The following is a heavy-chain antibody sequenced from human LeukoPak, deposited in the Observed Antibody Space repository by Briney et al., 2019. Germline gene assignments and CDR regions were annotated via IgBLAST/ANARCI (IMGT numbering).Heavy chain of an antibody. CDR1: GGSISSSSYY. V-gene: IGHV4-61*02. D-gene: IGHD5-12*01. CDR2: IYSSENT. Sequence: PSETLSLTCTVSGGSISSSSYYWSWIRQPAGKGLEWIGRIYSSENTNYNPSLKSRVTISVDTSKNQFSLKLNSVTAADSAVYYCARDGWIGYSGYNHLYYFDYWGQGALVTVSS. J-gene: IGHJ4*02. CDR3: ARDGWIGYSGYNHLYYFDY.